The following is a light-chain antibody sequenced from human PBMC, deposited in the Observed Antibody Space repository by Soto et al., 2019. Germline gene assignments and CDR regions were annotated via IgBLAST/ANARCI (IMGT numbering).Light chain of an antibody. CDR3: QQRSNWPRFT. CDR1: QRVSSS. V-gene: IGKV3-11*01. Sequence: EIVLTQSPATLSFSPGERATLSCRASQRVSSSLAWYQQKPGQAPRLLIYDASNRATGIPARFSGSGSGTDFTLTISSLEPEDFAVYYCQQRSNWPRFTFGPGTKVDIK. CDR2: DAS. J-gene: IGKJ3*01.